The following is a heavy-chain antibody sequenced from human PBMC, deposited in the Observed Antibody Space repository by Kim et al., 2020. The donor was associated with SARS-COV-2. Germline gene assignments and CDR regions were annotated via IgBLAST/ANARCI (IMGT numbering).Heavy chain of an antibody. Sequence: SETLSLTCTVSGGSISSSSYYWGWIRQPPGKGLEWIGNIYYSGSTYYNPSLKSRVTMSVDTSKNQFSLKLSSVTAADTAVYYCAREKNYGDLDWFDPWGQGTLVTVSS. CDR2: IYYSGST. CDR3: AREKNYGDLDWFDP. CDR1: GGSISSSSYY. J-gene: IGHJ5*02. V-gene: IGHV4-39*07. D-gene: IGHD4-17*01.